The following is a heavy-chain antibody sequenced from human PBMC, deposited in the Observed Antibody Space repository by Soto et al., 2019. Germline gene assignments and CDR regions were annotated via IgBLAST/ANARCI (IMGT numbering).Heavy chain of an antibody. D-gene: IGHD3-9*01. CDR2: INAGNGNT. Sequence: QVQLVQSGAEVKKPGASVKVSCKASGYTFTSYAMHWVRQAPGQRLEWMGWINAGNGNTKYSQKFQGRVTITRDTSASTAYMELSSLRSEDTAVYYCARGRYFDWLLDIDYWGQGTLVTVSS. CDR1: GYTFTSYA. CDR3: ARGRYFDWLLDIDY. V-gene: IGHV1-3*01. J-gene: IGHJ4*02.